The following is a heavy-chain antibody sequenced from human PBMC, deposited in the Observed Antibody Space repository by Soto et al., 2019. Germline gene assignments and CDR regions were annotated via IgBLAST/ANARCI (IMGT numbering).Heavy chain of an antibody. CDR2: ISYDGSNK. J-gene: IGHJ4*02. CDR3: ARDSLNYHDSSGTFDY. V-gene: IGHV3-30-3*01. D-gene: IGHD3-22*01. Sequence: GGSLRLSCAASGFTFSSYAMHWVSKAPGKGLEWVAVISYDGSNKYYADSVKGRFTISRDNSKNTLYLQMNSLRAEDTAVYYYARDSLNYHDSSGTFDYWGQGTLVTVSS. CDR1: GFTFSSYA.